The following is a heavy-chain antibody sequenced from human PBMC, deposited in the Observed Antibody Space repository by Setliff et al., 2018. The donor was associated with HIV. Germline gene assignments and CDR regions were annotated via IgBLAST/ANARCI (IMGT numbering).Heavy chain of an antibody. D-gene: IGHD2-15*01. Sequence: TLSLTCTVSGGSISSSSYYWGWIRQPPGKGLEWIGNIYSGGTTYYNSSLRSRVTISVDTSKNQFSLKLNSVTAADSAIYYCAATYCRGGGRDCPQMYDYWGQGSLVTVSS. CDR1: GGSISSSSYY. CDR2: IYSGGTT. V-gene: IGHV4-39*07. CDR3: AATYCRGGGRDCPQMYDY. J-gene: IGHJ4*02.